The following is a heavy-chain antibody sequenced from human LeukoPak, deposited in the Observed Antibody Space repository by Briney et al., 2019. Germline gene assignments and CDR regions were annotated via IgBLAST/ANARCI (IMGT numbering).Heavy chain of an antibody. Sequence: GASVKVSCKASGYTFTSYDINWVRQATGQGLEWMGWMNPNSGNTGYAQKFQGRVTMTRNTSISTAYMELSSLTSEDTAVYYCARGGVATITPEYWGQGTLVTVSS. D-gene: IGHD5-12*01. CDR2: MNPNSGNT. V-gene: IGHV1-8*01. CDR1: GYTFTSYD. CDR3: ARGGVATITPEY. J-gene: IGHJ4*02.